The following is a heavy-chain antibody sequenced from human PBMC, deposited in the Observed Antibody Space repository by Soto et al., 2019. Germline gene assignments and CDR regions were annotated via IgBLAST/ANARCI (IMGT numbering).Heavy chain of an antibody. CDR1: GFNLGDYA. D-gene: IGHD2-2*01. CDR2: IRSKAFDETT. CDR3: TRAPIPAAY. V-gene: IGHV3-49*03. Sequence: EVQLVDSGGGLVQPGRSLTLSCTASGFNLGDYALSWFRQAPGKGLEWVGFIRSKAFDETTEYAASVRGRFVMSRDDSKNIAYLQMNSLKAEDTATYYCTRAPIPAAYWGQETLVTVSS. J-gene: IGHJ4*02.